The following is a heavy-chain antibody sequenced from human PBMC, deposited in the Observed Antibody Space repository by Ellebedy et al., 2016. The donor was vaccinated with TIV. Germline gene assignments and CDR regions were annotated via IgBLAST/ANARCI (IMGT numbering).Heavy chain of an antibody. Sequence: GESLKISCAASGFPFSIYAMSWVRQAPGKVLEWVSSLSDTGDRIKYTDSVKGRFIISRDNSKDTLSLHINSLRSEYTAAYCCARDRGLGWYFDLWGRGTLVTVSS. CDR2: LSDTGDRI. CDR1: GFPFSIYA. D-gene: IGHD3-10*01. J-gene: IGHJ2*01. CDR3: ARDRGLGWYFDL. V-gene: IGHV3-23*01.